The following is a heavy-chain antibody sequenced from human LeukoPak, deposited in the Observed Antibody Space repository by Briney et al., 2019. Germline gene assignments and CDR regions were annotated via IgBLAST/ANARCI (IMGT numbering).Heavy chain of an antibody. CDR1: GFTFSSYS. Sequence: GGSLRLSCAASGFTFSSYSMNWVRQAPGKGLEWVSSISSSSSYIYYADSVKGRFTISRDNAKNLLYLQMNSLRAEDTAVYYCARDQGVPDSSGYTNWFDPWGQGTLVTVSS. CDR3: ARDQGVPDSSGYTNWFDP. J-gene: IGHJ5*02. V-gene: IGHV3-21*01. CDR2: ISSSSSYI. D-gene: IGHD3-22*01.